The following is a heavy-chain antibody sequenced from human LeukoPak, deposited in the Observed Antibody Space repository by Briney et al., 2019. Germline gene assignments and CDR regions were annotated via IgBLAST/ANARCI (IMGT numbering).Heavy chain of an antibody. V-gene: IGHV3-48*01. CDR1: GFTFSSYS. J-gene: IGHJ4*02. Sequence: PGGSLRLSCAASGFTFSSYSMNWVRQAPGKGLEWVSYISSSSTIYYADSVKGRFTISRDNAKNSLYLQMNSLRAEDTAVYYCARRCPSSKGGLSFDYWGQGTLVTVSS. CDR3: ARRCPSSKGGLSFDY. D-gene: IGHD2-8*01. CDR2: ISSSSTI.